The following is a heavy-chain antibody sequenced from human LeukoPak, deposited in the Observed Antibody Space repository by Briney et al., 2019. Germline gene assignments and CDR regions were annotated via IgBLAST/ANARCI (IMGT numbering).Heavy chain of an antibody. D-gene: IGHD3-9*01. Sequence: GGSLRLSCAASGFTFSSYWMSWVRQAPGKGLEWVANIHRDGGEKYYVDSVKGRFAVSRDNAKNSLSLQMESLRAEDTAVYYCARVDILTRYPQRQAAFDIWGQGTMATVSS. CDR3: ARVDILTRYPQRQAAFDI. CDR2: IHRDGGEK. CDR1: GFTFSSYW. J-gene: IGHJ3*02. V-gene: IGHV3-7*03.